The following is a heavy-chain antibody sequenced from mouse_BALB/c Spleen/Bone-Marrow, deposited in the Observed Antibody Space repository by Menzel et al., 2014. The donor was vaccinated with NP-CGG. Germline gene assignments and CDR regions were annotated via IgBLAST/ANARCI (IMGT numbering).Heavy chain of an antibody. J-gene: IGHJ2*03. CDR3: TRSITTAVEFDY. V-gene: IGHV1-5*01. CDR1: GYSFTSYW. D-gene: IGHD1-1*01. CDR2: IYPGNSGT. Sequence: VQLQLPGAVLARPGASVKMSCKASGYSFTSYWMYWIKQRPGQGLEWIGAIYPGNSGTSYNQNFKGKAKLTAVTSASTAYMELSSLTNEDSAVYYCTRSITTAVEFDYWGQGTSLTVAS.